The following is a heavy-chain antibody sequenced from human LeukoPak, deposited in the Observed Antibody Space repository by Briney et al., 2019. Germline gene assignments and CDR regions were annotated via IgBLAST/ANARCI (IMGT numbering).Heavy chain of an antibody. D-gene: IGHD3-22*01. J-gene: IGHJ4*02. CDR2: TAGSGISK. V-gene: IGHV3-23*01. Sequence: QAGGSLRLSCVASGFTFYNYAMSWVRRAPGRGLEWASSTAGSGISKDYADSVKGRFTISKDKSKNTLYLQMDNLRAEDTGVYFCARLPTFYYDSSGYHYDYWGQGTLVTVSS. CDR1: GFTFYNYA. CDR3: ARLPTFYYDSSGYHYDY.